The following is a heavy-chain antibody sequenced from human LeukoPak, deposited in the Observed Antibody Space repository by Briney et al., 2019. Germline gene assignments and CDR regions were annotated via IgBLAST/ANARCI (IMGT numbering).Heavy chain of an antibody. CDR2: IKQDGSEK. J-gene: IGHJ4*02. Sequence: GGSLRLSCAASGFTFSTYWMSWVRQAPGKGLEWVANIKQDGSEKYYLDSVKGRFTTSRDNAKNSLYLQMNSLRAEDTAVYFCTREAAAGIDYWGQGTLVTVSS. CDR3: TREAAAGIDY. D-gene: IGHD6-13*01. CDR1: GFTFSTYW. V-gene: IGHV3-7*01.